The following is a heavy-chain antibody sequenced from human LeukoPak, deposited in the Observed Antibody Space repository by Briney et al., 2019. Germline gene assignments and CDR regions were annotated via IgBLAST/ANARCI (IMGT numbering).Heavy chain of an antibody. CDR3: ARQEYSSSSGGYYYYGMDV. Sequence: GESLKISCKGSGYSFTNYWIGWVRQMPGKGLEWMGIIYPGDSDTRYSPSFQGQVTISADKSISTAYLQWSSLKASDTAMYYCARQEYSSSSGGYYYYGMDVWGQGTTVTVSS. D-gene: IGHD6-6*01. CDR2: IYPGDSDT. V-gene: IGHV5-51*01. J-gene: IGHJ6*02. CDR1: GYSFTNYW.